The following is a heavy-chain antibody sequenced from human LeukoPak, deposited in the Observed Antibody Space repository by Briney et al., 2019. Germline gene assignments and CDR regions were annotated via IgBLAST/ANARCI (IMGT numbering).Heavy chain of an antibody. Sequence: ASVKVSCKASGYTFTSYGISWVRQAPGQGLEWMGWISAYNGNTNYAQKLQGRVTMTTDTSTSTAYMELRSLRSDDTAVYYCARDAPYGSGNYFTYNWFDPWGQGILVTVSS. V-gene: IGHV1-18*01. J-gene: IGHJ5*02. D-gene: IGHD3-10*01. CDR2: ISAYNGNT. CDR3: ARDAPYGSGNYFTYNWFDP. CDR1: GYTFTSYG.